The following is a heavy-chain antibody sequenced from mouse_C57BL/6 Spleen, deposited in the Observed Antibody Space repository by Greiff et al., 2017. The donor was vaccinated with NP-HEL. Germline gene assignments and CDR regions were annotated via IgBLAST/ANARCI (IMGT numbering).Heavy chain of an antibody. D-gene: IGHD4-1*02. V-gene: IGHV1-80*01. CDR3: ARPPQLNAWFAY. Sequence: QVQLKQSGAELVKPGASVKISCKASGYAFSSYWMNWVKQRPGKGLEWIGQIYPGDGDTNYNGKFKGKATLTADKSSSTAYMQLSSLTSEDSAVYFCARPPQLNAWFAYWGQGTLVTVSA. CDR1: GYAFSSYW. CDR2: IYPGDGDT. J-gene: IGHJ3*01.